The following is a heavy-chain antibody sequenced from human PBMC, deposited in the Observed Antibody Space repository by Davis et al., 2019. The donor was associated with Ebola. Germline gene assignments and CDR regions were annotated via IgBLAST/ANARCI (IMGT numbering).Heavy chain of an antibody. V-gene: IGHV1-46*01. CDR2: INPNDGRT. Sequence: ASVKVSCKASGYTFTNYYMHWVRQAPGQGLEWMGMINPNDGRTIYAQKFQGRVTVTRDTSTTTVYMDLSSLRSEDTALYYCARMELRGDSGSAFDIWGQGTMVTVSS. D-gene: IGHD1-7*01. CDR1: GYTFTNYY. J-gene: IGHJ3*02. CDR3: ARMELRGDSGSAFDI.